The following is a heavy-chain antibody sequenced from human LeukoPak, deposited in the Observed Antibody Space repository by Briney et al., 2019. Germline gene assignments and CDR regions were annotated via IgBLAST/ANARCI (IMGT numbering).Heavy chain of an antibody. J-gene: IGHJ4*02. CDR2: ISYDGSNK. CDR3: ATEGDYRHFDY. CDR1: GFTFSSYG. Sequence: GGSLRLSCAASGFTFSSYGMHWVRQAPGKGLEWVAVISYDGSNKYYADSVKGRFTISRDNSKNTLYLQMNSLRAEDTAVYYCATEGDYRHFDYWGQRTLVTVSS. D-gene: IGHD4-11*01. V-gene: IGHV3-30*03.